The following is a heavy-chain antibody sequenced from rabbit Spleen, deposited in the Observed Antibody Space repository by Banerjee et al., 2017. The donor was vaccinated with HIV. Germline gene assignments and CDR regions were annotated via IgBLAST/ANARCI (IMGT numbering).Heavy chain of an antibody. V-gene: IGHV1S7*01. D-gene: IGHD1-1*01. Sequence: QSLEESGGDLVKPGGSLKLSCKASGFDLSNYGVSWVRQAPGKGLEWIGYIDPVFDTTYYATWVNGRFTISSHNAQNTLYLQLNSLTVADTATYFCVRGASSSGYYSLWGPGTLVTVS. CDR1: GFDLSNYG. CDR2: IDPVFDTT. CDR3: VRGASSSGYYSL. J-gene: IGHJ6*01.